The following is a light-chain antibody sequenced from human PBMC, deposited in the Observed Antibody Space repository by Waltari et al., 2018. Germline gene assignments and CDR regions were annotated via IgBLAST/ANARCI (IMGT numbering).Light chain of an antibody. CDR2: TDN. J-gene: IGLJ3*02. CDR1: SSNIGSNY. CDR3: AAWDDSLTGRV. Sequence: QSVLTQPSSASGTPGQRVTISCSGSSSNIGSNYVYWYQQLPGTAPKLLIHTDNPRPSWVPDRCPASKAGASASLAISGRRSDGEADYYCAAWDDSLTGRVFGGGTKLTVL. V-gene: IGLV1-47*01.